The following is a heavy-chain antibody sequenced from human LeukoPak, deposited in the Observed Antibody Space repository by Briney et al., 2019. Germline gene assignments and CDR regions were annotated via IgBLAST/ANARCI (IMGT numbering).Heavy chain of an antibody. CDR1: GFTFNHYE. D-gene: IGHD3-22*01. Sequence: GGSLRLSCAASGFTFNHYEMNWVRQAPGKGLEWISYINSPGNTKYYADSVKGRFTISRDNSKNTVYLQMNSLRADDTAVYYCGKYRDYYDSSGYRAWGQGTLVTVSS. J-gene: IGHJ5*02. V-gene: IGHV3-48*03. CDR3: GKYRDYYDSSGYRA. CDR2: INSPGNTK.